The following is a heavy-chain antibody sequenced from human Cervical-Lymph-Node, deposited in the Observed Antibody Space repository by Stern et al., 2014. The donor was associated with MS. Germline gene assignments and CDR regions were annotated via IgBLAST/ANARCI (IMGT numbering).Heavy chain of an antibody. D-gene: IGHD6-13*01. CDR1: GFSFGDYA. CDR3: TRARYSSTWYASGNWFDP. J-gene: IGHJ5*02. V-gene: IGHV3-49*03. Sequence: EVQLVASGGGLVQPGRSLRLSCTASGFSFGDYAMSWFRQAPGKGLERVGFISSKCYGGTAEYAASVKGRFTISRDDSKSIAYLQMNGLKAEDTAVYYCTRARYSSTWYASGNWFDPWGQGTLVTVSS. CDR2: ISSKCYGGTA.